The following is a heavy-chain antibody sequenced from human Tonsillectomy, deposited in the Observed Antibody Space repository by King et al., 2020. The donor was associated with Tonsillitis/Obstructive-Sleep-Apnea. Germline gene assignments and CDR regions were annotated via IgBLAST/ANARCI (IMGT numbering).Heavy chain of an antibody. V-gene: IGHV3-53*01. CDR2: FYSGGST. J-gene: IGHJ4*02. CDR1: GFTVSSNY. D-gene: IGHD5-12*01. Sequence: VQLVESGGGLIQPGGSLRLSCAASGFTVSSNYMSWVRQAPGKGLEWVSVFYSGGSTYYAASGQGRFTISRDNSKNTLYLQMNSLRAEDTAVYYCARSWGDSGYDFYFDYWGQGTLVTVSS. CDR3: ARSWGDSGYDFYFDY.